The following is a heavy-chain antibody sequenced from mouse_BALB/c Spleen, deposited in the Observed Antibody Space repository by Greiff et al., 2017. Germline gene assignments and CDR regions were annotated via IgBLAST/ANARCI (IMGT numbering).Heavy chain of an antibody. D-gene: IGHD3-3*01. CDR3: ALNPRLFLAY. Sequence: VKLMESGPGLVAPSQSLSITCTVSGFSLSRYSVHWVRQPPGKGLEWLGMIWGGGSTDYNSALKSRLSISKDNSKSQVFLKMNSLQTDDTARYYCALNPRLFLAYWGQGALVTVSA. J-gene: IGHJ3*01. CDR2: IWGGGST. CDR1: GFSLSRYS. V-gene: IGHV2-6-4*01.